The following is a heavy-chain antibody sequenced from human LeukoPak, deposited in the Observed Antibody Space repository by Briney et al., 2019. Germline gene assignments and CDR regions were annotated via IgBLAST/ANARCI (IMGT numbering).Heavy chain of an antibody. V-gene: IGHV4-59*12. CDR1: VGYSISYY. D-gene: IGHD3-10*01. J-gene: IGHJ4*02. Sequence: TCSVAVGYSISYYWSGMGQPPAKERVWMGGMDDPGGTNYNPSLTSRVTISEDTSKNQLSLKLGSVTAADTAVYYCARDRRGYGSGSSPYYFDHWGQGSLVTVSS. CDR2: MDDPGGT. CDR3: ARDRRGYGSGSSPYYFDH.